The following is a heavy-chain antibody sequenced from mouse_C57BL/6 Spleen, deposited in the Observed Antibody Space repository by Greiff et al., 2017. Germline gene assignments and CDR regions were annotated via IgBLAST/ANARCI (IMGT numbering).Heavy chain of an antibody. CDR1: GYAFSSSW. CDR3: ATHCDGYYDWYFDV. V-gene: IGHV1-82*01. Sequence: QVQLQQSGPELVKPGASVKISCKASGYAFSSSWMNWVKQRPGKGLEWIGRIYPGDGDTNYNGKFKGKATLTADKSSSTAYMQLSSLTSEDSAVYFCATHCDGYYDWYFDVWGTGTTVTVSS. D-gene: IGHD2-3*01. CDR2: IYPGDGDT. J-gene: IGHJ1*03.